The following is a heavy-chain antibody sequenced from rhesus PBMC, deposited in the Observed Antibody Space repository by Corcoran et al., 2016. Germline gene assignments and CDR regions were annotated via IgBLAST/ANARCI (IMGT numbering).Heavy chain of an antibody. Sequence: QVTLKYSGPALVKPTQTLTLTCTFSGFSLTTSGMGVGWLRQPPGKALEWLALNYWDDDELYSTSLKGRLTISKDTSKSQVVLTMTSMDPVDTATYYCARVGPSGGVATTVAADYWGQGVLVTVSS. CDR3: ARVGPSGGVATTVAADY. CDR2: NYWDDDE. J-gene: IGHJ4*01. V-gene: IGHV2-174*01. D-gene: IGHD4-29*01. CDR1: GFSLTTSGMG.